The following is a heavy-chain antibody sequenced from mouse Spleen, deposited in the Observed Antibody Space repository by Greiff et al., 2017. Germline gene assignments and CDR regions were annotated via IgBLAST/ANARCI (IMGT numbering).Heavy chain of an antibody. D-gene: IGHD4-1*01. CDR1: GYTFTDYN. Sequence: VQLKESGPELVKPGASVKMSCKASGYTFTDYNMHWVKQSPGKSLEWIGYINPNNGGTSYNQKFKGKATLTVNKSSSTAYMELRSLTSEDSAVYYCARERETGFDYWGQGTTLTVSS. V-gene: IGHV1-22*01. CDR2: INPNNGGT. CDR3: ARERETGFDY. J-gene: IGHJ2*01.